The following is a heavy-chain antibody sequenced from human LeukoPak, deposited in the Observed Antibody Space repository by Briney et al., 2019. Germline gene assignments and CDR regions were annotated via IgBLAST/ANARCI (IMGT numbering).Heavy chain of an antibody. CDR1: GFTFSNYW. J-gene: IGHJ4*02. Sequence: GGSLRLSCAASGFTFSNYWMHWVRQAPGEGLVWVSRISSYGRSTTYADSVKGRFTISRDNAKNTLYLQMTSMRAEDTAIYYCGRGFALVPAGIPDYWGQGILVTVSS. V-gene: IGHV3-74*01. D-gene: IGHD2-2*01. CDR2: ISSYGRST. CDR3: GRGFALVPAGIPDY.